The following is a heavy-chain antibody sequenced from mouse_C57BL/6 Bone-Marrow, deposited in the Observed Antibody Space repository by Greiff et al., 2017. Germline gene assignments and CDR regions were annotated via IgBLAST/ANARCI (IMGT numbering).Heavy chain of an antibody. J-gene: IGHJ2*01. D-gene: IGHD1-1*01. CDR1: GFNIKDDY. CDR3: TNYYGSRYYFDY. V-gene: IGHV14-4*01. CDR2: IDPENGDT. Sequence: VQLQQSGAELVRPGASVKLSCTASGFNIKDDYMHWVKQRPEQGLEWIGWIDPENGDTEYASKFQGKATITADTSSNTAYLQLSSLTSEDTAVYYCTNYYGSRYYFDYCGQGTTLTVSS.